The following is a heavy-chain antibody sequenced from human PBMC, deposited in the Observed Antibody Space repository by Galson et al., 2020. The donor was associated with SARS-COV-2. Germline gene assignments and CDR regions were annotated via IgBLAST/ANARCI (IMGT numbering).Heavy chain of an antibody. Sequence: SQTLSLTCSVSGASISSYYWSWIRQPPGKGLEWIGYVYYSGATKYNPSLKSRVTMSVDTSKNQFSLELGSVTAADTAVYYCARDFDYDSSGYYYAAFDYWGPGTLVTVSS. J-gene: IGHJ4*02. V-gene: IGHV4-59*13. CDR1: GASISSYY. CDR3: ARDFDYDSSGYYYAAFDY. D-gene: IGHD3-22*01. CDR2: VYYSGAT.